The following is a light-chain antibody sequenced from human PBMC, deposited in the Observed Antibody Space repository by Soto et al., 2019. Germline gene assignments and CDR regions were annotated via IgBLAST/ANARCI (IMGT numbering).Light chain of an antibody. Sequence: MVLTQSPGTLSLNTGEGATLSCRASQSVSSSYIAWYQQRPGQTPSLLIYGASTRATGIPDRFSGSGSGTHFTLTISRLEPGDFAVYYCQHFGGTTFTFGQGTRLEIK. CDR2: GAS. CDR1: QSVSSSY. V-gene: IGKV3-20*01. CDR3: QHFGGTTFT. J-gene: IGKJ5*01.